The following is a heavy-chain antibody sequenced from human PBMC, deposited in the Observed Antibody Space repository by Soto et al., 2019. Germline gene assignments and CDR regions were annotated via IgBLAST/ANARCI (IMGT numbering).Heavy chain of an antibody. CDR2: ISGSGGST. J-gene: IGHJ3*02. D-gene: IGHD3-10*01. Sequence: GVLRLSCAASGFTFSNAWMSWVRQAPGKGLEWVSAISGSGGSTYYADSVKGRFTISRDNSKNTLYLQMNSLRAGDTAVYYCAQGPRGVDAFDIWGQGTMVTVSS. CDR1: GFTFSNAW. V-gene: IGHV3-23*01. CDR3: AQGPRGVDAFDI.